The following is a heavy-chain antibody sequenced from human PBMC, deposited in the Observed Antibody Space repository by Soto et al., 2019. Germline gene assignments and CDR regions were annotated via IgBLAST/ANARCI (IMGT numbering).Heavy chain of an antibody. J-gene: IGHJ4*02. CDR3: ARDQGGSYRPFDY. D-gene: IGHD1-26*01. CDR1: GFTFSSYG. CDR2: IWYDGSNK. V-gene: IGHV3-33*01. Sequence: QVQLVESGGGVVQPGRSLRLSCAASGFTFSSYGMHWVRQAPGKGLEWVAVIWYDGSNKYYADSVKGRFTISRDNSKNTLYLQMNSLRAEDTAVYYCARDQGGSYRPFDYWGQGTLVTVSS.